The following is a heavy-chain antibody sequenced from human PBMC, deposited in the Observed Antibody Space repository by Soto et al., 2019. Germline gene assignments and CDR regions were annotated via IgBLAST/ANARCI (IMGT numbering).Heavy chain of an antibody. V-gene: IGHV4-59*12. CDR1: GGSISSYY. CDR3: ARGYSYTQPVFDY. D-gene: IGHD5-18*01. CDR2: IYFRGST. Sequence: PSETLSLTCTVSGGSISSYYWSWIRQPPGKGLEWIGYIYFRGSTNYNPSLKSRVTISVDTSKNQFSLKLNSLRAEDTAVYYCARGYSYTQPVFDYWGLGTLVTVS. J-gene: IGHJ4*02.